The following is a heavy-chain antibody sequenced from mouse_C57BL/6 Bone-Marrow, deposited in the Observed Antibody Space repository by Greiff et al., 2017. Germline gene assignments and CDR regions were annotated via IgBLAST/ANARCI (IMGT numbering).Heavy chain of an antibody. CDR2: IDPENGDT. J-gene: IGHJ4*01. Sequence: EVKLMESGAELVRPGASVKLSCTASGFNIKDDYMHWVKQRPEQGLEWIGWIDPENGDTEYASKFQGKATITADTSSNTAYLQLSSLTSEDTAVYYWTTWGGSSLGYAMDYWGQGTSVTVSS. D-gene: IGHD1-1*01. CDR3: TTWGGSSLGYAMDY. V-gene: IGHV14-4*01. CDR1: GFNIKDDY.